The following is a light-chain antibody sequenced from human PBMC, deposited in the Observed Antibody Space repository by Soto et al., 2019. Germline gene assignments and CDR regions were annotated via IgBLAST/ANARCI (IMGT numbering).Light chain of an antibody. V-gene: IGKV1-39*01. CDR3: QQYYSTTIT. Sequence: EIQMTQSPSSLSASVGDRVTISCRASQTISTYLHWYQHKPGRDPRLLISDVSTLQSGVPDRFSGSGSGTDFTLTISRLQAEDVAVYYCQQYYSTTITFGQGTRVEIK. CDR2: DVS. J-gene: IGKJ5*01. CDR1: QTISTY.